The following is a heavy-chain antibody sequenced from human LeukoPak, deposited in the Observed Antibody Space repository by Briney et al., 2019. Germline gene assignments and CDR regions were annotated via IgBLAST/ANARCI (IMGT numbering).Heavy chain of an antibody. D-gene: IGHD1-14*01. CDR3: ARDAIRTY. V-gene: IGHV3-23*01. CDR1: GFMFSTYA. J-gene: IGHJ4*02. CDR2: IGNSGGST. Sequence: GGSLRLSCAASGFMFSTYAMSWVRQAPGKGLEWVSGIGNSGGSTYFADSVKGRFTISRDNAKNSLYLQMNSLRAEDTAVYYCARDAIRTYWGQGTLVTVSS.